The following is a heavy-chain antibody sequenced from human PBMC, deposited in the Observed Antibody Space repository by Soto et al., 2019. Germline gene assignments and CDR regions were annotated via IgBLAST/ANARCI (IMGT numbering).Heavy chain of an antibody. CDR1: GGTFSTYG. V-gene: IGHV1-69*01. J-gene: IGHJ6*02. CDR2: IIPIFDTT. CDR3: ARDAAAAGASGIDV. D-gene: IGHD6-13*01. Sequence: QVQLVQSGAEVKKPGYSVKVSCKASGGTFSTYGINWVRQAPGQGLEWMGGIIPIFDTTNYAQKFQGKFTITEDDSTSTVYMELSSLRADDTAVYYCARDAAAAGASGIDVWGQGTTVTVSS.